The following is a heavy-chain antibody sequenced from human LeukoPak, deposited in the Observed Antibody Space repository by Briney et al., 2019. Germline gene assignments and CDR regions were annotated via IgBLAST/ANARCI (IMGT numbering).Heavy chain of an antibody. J-gene: IGHJ4*02. CDR3: ARPGRATVTRFDY. V-gene: IGHV1-46*01. CDR1: GYTFTSYY. CDR2: INPSGGTT. Sequence: ASVKVSCKASGYTFTSYYMHWVRQAPGQGLEWMGVINPSGGTTSYSQKFHGRVTMTRDTSTSTVYMELSSLRSEDTAVYYCARPGRATVTRFDYWGQGTLVTVSS. D-gene: IGHD4-17*01.